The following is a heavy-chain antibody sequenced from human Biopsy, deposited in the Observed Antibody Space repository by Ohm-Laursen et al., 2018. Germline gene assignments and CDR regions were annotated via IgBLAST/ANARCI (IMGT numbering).Heavy chain of an antibody. CDR3: AKVRKGFGESGSQYNSDMDV. Sequence: SLRLSCTASGFNFNHYAMRWVRQVPGKGLEWVSSISWSNDNIHYAGSVKGRFTISRDNAKNSLYLQMNSLRAEDTAFYYCAKVRKGFGESGSQYNSDMDVWGQGTTVTVSS. CDR2: ISWSNDNI. D-gene: IGHD3-10*01. V-gene: IGHV3-9*01. J-gene: IGHJ6*02. CDR1: GFNFNHYA.